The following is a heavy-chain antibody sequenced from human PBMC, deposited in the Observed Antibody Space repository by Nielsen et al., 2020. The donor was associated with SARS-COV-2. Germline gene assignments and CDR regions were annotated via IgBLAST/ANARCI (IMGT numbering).Heavy chain of an antibody. CDR2: IWYDGSNK. CDR1: GFTFDDYA. V-gene: IGHV3-33*08. CDR3: ARDLAVAESYDY. D-gene: IGHD6-19*01. J-gene: IGHJ4*02. Sequence: GESLKISCAASGFTFDDYAMHWVRQAPGKGLEWVAVIWYDGSNKYYADSVKGRFTISRDNSKNTLYLQMNSLRAEDTAVYYCARDLAVAESYDYWGQGTLVTVSS.